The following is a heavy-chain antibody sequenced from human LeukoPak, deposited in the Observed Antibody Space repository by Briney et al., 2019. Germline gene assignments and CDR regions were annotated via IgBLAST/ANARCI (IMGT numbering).Heavy chain of an antibody. D-gene: IGHD6-13*01. Sequence: SETLSLTCAVYGGSFSGYYCSWIRQPPGKGLEWIGEINHSGSTNYKPSLKSRVTISVDTSKNQFSLKLSSVTAADTAVYYCAREGQLRRDYYYYYYMDVWGKGTTVTISS. V-gene: IGHV4-34*01. CDR1: GGSFSGYY. J-gene: IGHJ6*03. CDR3: AREGQLRRDYYYYYYMDV. CDR2: INHSGST.